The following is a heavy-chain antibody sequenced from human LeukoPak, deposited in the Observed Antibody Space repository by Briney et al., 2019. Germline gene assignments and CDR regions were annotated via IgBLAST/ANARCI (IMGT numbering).Heavy chain of an antibody. Sequence: GGSLRLSCAASGFTLTTYTMNWVRQTPGKELEWVSSITSSSTYLYYTDSVKGRFTISRDNAKNALYLQMNSLRAEDTAVYSCAREGKDDFLSGYSYIDNWGQGTLVTVPS. V-gene: IGHV3-21*01. CDR1: GFTLTTYT. CDR2: ITSSSTYL. D-gene: IGHD3-3*01. CDR3: AREGKDDFLSGYSYIDN. J-gene: IGHJ4*02.